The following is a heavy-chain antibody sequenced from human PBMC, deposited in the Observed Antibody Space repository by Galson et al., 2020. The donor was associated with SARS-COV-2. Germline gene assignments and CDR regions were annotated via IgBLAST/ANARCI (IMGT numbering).Heavy chain of an antibody. CDR2: IIPVLSTP. CDR1: GGTFSTFV. CDR3: ATAETISATGQIDY. Sequence: SVKVSCKASGGTFSTFVVSWVRQAPGQGLEWMGVIIPVLSTPMYARKFLGRVTFTADESTNTAYMELGGLESEDTAVYFCATAETISATGQIDYWGQGTLGTVSS. J-gene: IGHJ4*02. D-gene: IGHD1-7*01. V-gene: IGHV1-69*13.